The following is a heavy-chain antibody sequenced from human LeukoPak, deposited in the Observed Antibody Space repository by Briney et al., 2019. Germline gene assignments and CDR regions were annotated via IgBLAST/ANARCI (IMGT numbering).Heavy chain of an antibody. CDR2: INPSDGAT. J-gene: IGHJ6*03. D-gene: IGHD3-10*01. Sequence: ASVKVSCKASGYTFTKYYIHWVRLAPGQGLEWTGMINPSDGATTNARRFQGRVTVTRDMSTTTVYMDLRRLRSEDTAVCCWAGEQGGGLSWSWGGLFASYYTYYYMDVWGRGTTVTVSS. V-gene: IGHV1-46*01. CDR3: AGEQGGGLSWSWGGLFASYYTYYYMDV. CDR1: GYTFTKYY.